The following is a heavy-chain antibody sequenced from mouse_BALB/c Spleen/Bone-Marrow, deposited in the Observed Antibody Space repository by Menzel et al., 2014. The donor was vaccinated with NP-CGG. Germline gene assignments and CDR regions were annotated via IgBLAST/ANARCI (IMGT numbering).Heavy chain of an antibody. CDR1: GYTFTSYF. CDR2: IYPGDGST. D-gene: IGHD2-4*01. CDR3: ARDYDGYAMDY. J-gene: IGHJ4*01. V-gene: IGHV1S56*01. Sequence: QVQLQQSGPELVKPGASVKMSCKASGYTFTSYFIHWVKQRPGQGLEWIGWIYPGDGSTKYNEKFKGKTTLTADNSSSTADMLLSSLTSEDSAIYFCARDYDGYAMDYWGQGTSVTVSS.